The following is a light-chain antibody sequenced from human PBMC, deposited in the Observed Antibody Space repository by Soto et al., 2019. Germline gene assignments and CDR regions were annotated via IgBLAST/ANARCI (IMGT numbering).Light chain of an antibody. Sequence: IVLTHSPASLSVSTGERATLSCRASQSVSGNLAWYQQKPGQAPRLLIYGASTRATDVPARFSGSGSGTEFTLTITSLQSEDFAVYCCQQYNNWPLTFGPGTRLEIK. CDR3: QQYNNWPLT. CDR2: GAS. J-gene: IGKJ5*01. CDR1: QSVSGN. V-gene: IGKV3D-15*01.